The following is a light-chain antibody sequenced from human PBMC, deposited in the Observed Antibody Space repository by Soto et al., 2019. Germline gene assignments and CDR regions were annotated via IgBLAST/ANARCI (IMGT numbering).Light chain of an antibody. J-gene: IGLJ3*02. CDR3: SSFTSSSTWV. CDR1: SSDVGDYDY. Sequence: QSALTQPASVSGSPGQSITISCTGTSSDVGDYDYVSWYQQHPGKAPKLMIYGVSNRPSGVSNRFSGSKSGNTASLTISGLQADDEADYYCSSFTSSSTWVFGGGTKLTVL. V-gene: IGLV2-14*01. CDR2: GVS.